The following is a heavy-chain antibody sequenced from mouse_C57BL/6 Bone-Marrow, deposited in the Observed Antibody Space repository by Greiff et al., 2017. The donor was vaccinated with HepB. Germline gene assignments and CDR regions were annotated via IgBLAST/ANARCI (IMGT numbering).Heavy chain of an antibody. D-gene: IGHD2-4*01. CDR2: IDPENGDT. CDR1: GFNIKDDY. Sequence: VQLQQSGAELVRPGASVKLSCTASGFNIKDDYMHWVKQRPEQGLEWIGWIDPENGDTEYASKFQGKATITADTSSNTAYLQLSSLTSEDTAVYYWTTYYYDYDAFAYWGQGTLVTVSA. J-gene: IGHJ3*01. CDR3: TTYYYDYDAFAY. V-gene: IGHV14-4*01.